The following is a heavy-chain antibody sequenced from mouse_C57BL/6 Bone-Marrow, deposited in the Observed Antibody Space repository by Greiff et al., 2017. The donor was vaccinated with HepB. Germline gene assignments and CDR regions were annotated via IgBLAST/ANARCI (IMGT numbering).Heavy chain of an antibody. V-gene: IGHV7-1*01. Sequence: EVKVVESGGGLVQSGRSLRLSCATSGFTFSDFYMEWVRQAPGKGLEWIAASRNKANDYTTEYSASVKGRFIVSGDTSQSILYLQMNALRAEDTAIYYCSRDAPYYFDYWGQGTTITVSS. CDR1: GFTFSDFY. CDR2: SRNKANDYTT. J-gene: IGHJ2*01. CDR3: SRDAPYYFDY.